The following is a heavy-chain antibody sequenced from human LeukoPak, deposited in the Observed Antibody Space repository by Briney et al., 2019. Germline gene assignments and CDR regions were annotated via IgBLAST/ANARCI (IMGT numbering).Heavy chain of an antibody. CDR3: AALSDGLDPFDY. J-gene: IGHJ4*02. CDR1: GFTFSSYA. Sequence: TGGSLRLSCAASGFTFSSYAMSWVRQAPGKGLEWVSAISSSSSTIYYADSVKGRFTISRDNAKNSLYLQMNSLRAEDTAVYYCAALSDGLDPFDYWGQGTLVTVSS. D-gene: IGHD5-24*01. CDR2: ISSSSSTI. V-gene: IGHV3-48*01.